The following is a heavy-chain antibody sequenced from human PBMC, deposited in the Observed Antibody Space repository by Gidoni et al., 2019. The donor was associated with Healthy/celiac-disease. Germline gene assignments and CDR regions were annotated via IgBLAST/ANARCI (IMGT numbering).Heavy chain of an antibody. D-gene: IGHD2-8*01. CDR2: INHSGST. Sequence: QVQLQQWGAGLLKPSETLSLTCAVYVGSFSGYYWSWIRQPPGKGLEWIGEINHSGSTNYNPSLKSRVTISVDTSKNQFSLKLSSVTAADTAVYYCARRRDCTNGACYYYFDYWGQGTLVTVSS. CDR1: VGSFSGYY. CDR3: ARRRDCTNGACYYYFDY. J-gene: IGHJ4*02. V-gene: IGHV4-34*01.